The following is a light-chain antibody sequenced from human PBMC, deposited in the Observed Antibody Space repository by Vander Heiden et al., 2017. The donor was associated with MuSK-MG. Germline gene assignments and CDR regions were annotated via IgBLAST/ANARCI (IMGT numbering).Light chain of an antibody. CDR3: QQYGSAPVA. V-gene: IGKV1-33*01. CDR1: EAISVY. J-gene: IGKJ4*01. Sequence: DIQMTQSPSSVSASVGDRVPITCPASEAISVYLDWYQQKPGKAPKVLIHTASGWEDGAPERCSGSGSGTHFTFTITRLQPEDIAIYYCQQYGSAPVAFGGGTKVE. CDR2: TAS.